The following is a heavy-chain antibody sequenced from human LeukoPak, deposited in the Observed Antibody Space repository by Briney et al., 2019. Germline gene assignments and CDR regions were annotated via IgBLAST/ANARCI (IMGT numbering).Heavy chain of an antibody. J-gene: IGHJ4*02. V-gene: IGHV3-23*01. Sequence: GGSLRLSCAASGLTFSTYAMSWVRQAPGQGLEWVSSINGDGGSTYYAESVKGRFTVSRDNSKNTLYLQMDSLRVEDTAVYYCAKRPDCSTTNCFRFEYWGQGTLVTVSS. CDR3: AKRPDCSTTNCFRFEY. D-gene: IGHD2-2*01. CDR2: INGDGGST. CDR1: GLTFSTYA.